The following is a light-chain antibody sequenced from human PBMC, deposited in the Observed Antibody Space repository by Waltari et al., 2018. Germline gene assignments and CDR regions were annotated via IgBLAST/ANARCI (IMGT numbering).Light chain of an antibody. CDR1: KLGDKY. V-gene: IGLV3-1*01. Sequence: SYELTQPPSVSVSPGQTASITCSGDKLGDKYACWYQQKPGQSPVLVIYQDSKRPSGIPERFSGSNSGNTASLTISGTQAMDGADYCCQGWDSSTYVVFGGGTKLTIL. J-gene: IGLJ2*01. CDR3: QGWDSSTYVV. CDR2: QDS.